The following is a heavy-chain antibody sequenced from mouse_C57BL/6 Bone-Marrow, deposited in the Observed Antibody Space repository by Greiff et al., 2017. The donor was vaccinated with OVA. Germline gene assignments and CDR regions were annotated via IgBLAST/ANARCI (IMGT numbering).Heavy chain of an antibody. V-gene: IGHV1-5*01. D-gene: IGHD1-1*01. Sequence: EVQLQQSGTVLARPGASVKMSCKTSGYTFTSYWMHWVKQRPGQGLEWIGAIYPGNSDTSYNQKFKGKAKLTAVTSASTAYMELSSLTNEDSAVYYCTRTYYGSDYFDYWGQGTTLTVSS. CDR3: TRTYYGSDYFDY. J-gene: IGHJ2*01. CDR2: IYPGNSDT. CDR1: GYTFTSYW.